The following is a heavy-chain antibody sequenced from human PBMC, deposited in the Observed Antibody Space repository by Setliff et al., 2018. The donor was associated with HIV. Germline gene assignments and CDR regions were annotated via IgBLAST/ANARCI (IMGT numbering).Heavy chain of an antibody. CDR2: MNPNSGNT. CDR3: ARDPTGHYFDF. J-gene: IGHJ4*02. Sequence: ASVKVSCKASGYTFSSYDINWVRQATGQGLEWMGWMNPNSGNTGYAQKFQGRVTMTRDTSISTAYMELSRLRSDDTAVYYCARDPTGHYFDFWGQGTLVTVSS. CDR1: GYTFSSYD. D-gene: IGHD1-1*01. V-gene: IGHV1-8*02.